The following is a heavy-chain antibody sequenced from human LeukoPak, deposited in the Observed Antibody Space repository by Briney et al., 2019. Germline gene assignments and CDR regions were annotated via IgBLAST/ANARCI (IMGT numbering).Heavy chain of an antibody. Sequence: GGSLRLSCAASGFTFSSYAMSWVRQAPGKGLEWVSGISGSGGSTYYADSVKGRFTISRDNSKNTLYLQMNSLRAEDTAVYYCASSPLEYDFWSGRYYYYGMDVWGQGTTVTVSS. CDR2: ISGSGGST. D-gene: IGHD3-3*01. V-gene: IGHV3-23*01. J-gene: IGHJ6*02. CDR3: ASSPLEYDFWSGRYYYYGMDV. CDR1: GFTFSSYA.